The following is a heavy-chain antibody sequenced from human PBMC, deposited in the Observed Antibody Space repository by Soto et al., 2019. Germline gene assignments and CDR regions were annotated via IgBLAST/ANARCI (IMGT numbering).Heavy chain of an antibody. D-gene: IGHD3-22*01. CDR2: ISSSGSTI. J-gene: IGHJ4*02. Sequence: GGSLRLSCAASGFTFSSYEMNWVRQAPGEGLEWVSYISSSGSTIYYADSVKGRFTISRDNAKNSLYLQMNSLRAEDTAVYYCARGTTGGYYYDSSGYSLDYWGQGTLVTVSS. CDR1: GFTFSSYE. V-gene: IGHV3-48*03. CDR3: ARGTTGGYYYDSSGYSLDY.